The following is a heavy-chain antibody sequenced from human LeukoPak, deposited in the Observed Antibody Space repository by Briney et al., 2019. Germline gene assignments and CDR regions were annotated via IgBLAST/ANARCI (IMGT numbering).Heavy chain of an antibody. CDR1: GGTFSSYA. J-gene: IGHJ3*02. CDR2: IIPIFGTA. Sequence: SVKVSCKASGGTFSSYAISWVRQAPGQGLEWIGGIIPIFGTANYAQKFQGRVTITTDESTSTAYMELSSLRSEDTAVYYCARSTWTTAAAFDIWGQGTMVTVSS. D-gene: IGHD4-17*01. V-gene: IGHV1-69*05. CDR3: ARSTWTTAAAFDI.